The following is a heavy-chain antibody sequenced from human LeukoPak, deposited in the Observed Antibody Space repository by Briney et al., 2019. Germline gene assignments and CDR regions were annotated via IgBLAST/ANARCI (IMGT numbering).Heavy chain of an antibody. Sequence: ASVKVSCKASGGTFSSYAISWVRQAPGQGLEWMGIINPSGGSTSYAQKFQGRVTMTRDTSTSTVYMELSSLRSEDTAVYYCARAVSEGSSDYWGQGTLVTVSS. CDR2: INPSGGST. J-gene: IGHJ4*02. D-gene: IGHD1-26*01. V-gene: IGHV1-46*01. CDR3: ARAVSEGSSDY. CDR1: GGTFSSYA.